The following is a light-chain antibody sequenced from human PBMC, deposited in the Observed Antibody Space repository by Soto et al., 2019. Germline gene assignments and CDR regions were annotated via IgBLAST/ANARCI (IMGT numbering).Light chain of an antibody. CDR3: SSYTSITIPFF. Sequence: QSVLTQPASVSGSPGQSITISCTGTTTDIGGFKFVSWYQQHPGKAPKLLIFEVSNRPSGVSNRFSGSKSGSTASLTISGLQAEDEADYYCSSYTSITIPFFFGTGTKLTVL. CDR2: EVS. V-gene: IGLV2-14*01. J-gene: IGLJ1*01. CDR1: TTDIGGFKF.